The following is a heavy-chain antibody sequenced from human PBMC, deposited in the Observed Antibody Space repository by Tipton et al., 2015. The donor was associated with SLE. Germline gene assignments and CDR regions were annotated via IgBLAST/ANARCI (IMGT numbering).Heavy chain of an antibody. V-gene: IGHV4-59*01. J-gene: IGHJ5*01. CDR3: ARGPRFLEGLLDS. D-gene: IGHD3-3*01. CDR2: ISDIGNT. CDR1: GASISSSY. Sequence: TLSLTCSVSGASISSSYWNWIRQPPGKGLEFIGYISDIGNTNYSPSLKSRVTISVDTSKNQVSLMLTSVTAADTAVYFCARGPRFLEGLLDSWGQGTLVIVSS.